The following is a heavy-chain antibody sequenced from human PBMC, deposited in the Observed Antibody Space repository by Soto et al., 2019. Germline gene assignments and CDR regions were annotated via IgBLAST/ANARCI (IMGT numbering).Heavy chain of an antibody. CDR1: GGSISSYY. J-gene: IGHJ6*02. V-gene: IGHV4-59*01. D-gene: IGHD2-21*02. Sequence: QVQLQESGPGLVKPSETLSLTCTVSGGSISSYYWSWIRQPPGKGLEWIGYMYNTGSTVYNPSLKMRVTISVDTSTNPFSLQLNAVAAADTAVYYCARDLWGYCGTACYPLDVWGQGTTVTVSS. CDR2: MYNTGST. CDR3: ARDLWGYCGTACYPLDV.